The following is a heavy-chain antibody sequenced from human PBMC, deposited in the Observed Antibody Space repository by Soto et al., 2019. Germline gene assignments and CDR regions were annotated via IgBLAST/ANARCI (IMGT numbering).Heavy chain of an antibody. Sequence: PGGSLRLSCAASGFTFSSYSMSWVRQAPGKGLEWISYINSISSGISYADSVKGRFTISRDNAKNSVYLQMNSLRDEDTAVYYCARPEYSGYDWGNWYYYYGMDVWGRGTTVTVSS. CDR3: ARPEYSGYDWGNWYYYYGMDV. V-gene: IGHV3-48*02. CDR2: INSISSGI. D-gene: IGHD5-12*01. J-gene: IGHJ6*02. CDR1: GFTFSSYS.